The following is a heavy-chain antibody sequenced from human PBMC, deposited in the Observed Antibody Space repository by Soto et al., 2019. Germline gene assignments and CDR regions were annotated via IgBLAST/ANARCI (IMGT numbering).Heavy chain of an antibody. CDR3: ARFSSGSFDY. D-gene: IGHD6-19*01. V-gene: IGHV3-30-3*01. CDR1: GFTFSSYT. CDR2: ISYDGSNK. J-gene: IGHJ4*02. Sequence: VQLVESGGGVVQPGRSLRLSCAASGFTFSSYTMNWVRQAPGKGLEWVAVISYDGSNKYYADSVKGRFTISRDNSKNTLYLQMNSLRAEDTAVYYCARFSSGSFDYWGQGTLVTVSS.